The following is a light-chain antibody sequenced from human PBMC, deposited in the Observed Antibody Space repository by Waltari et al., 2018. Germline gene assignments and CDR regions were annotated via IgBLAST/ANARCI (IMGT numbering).Light chain of an antibody. CDR1: QSVSSNY. Sequence: ETVMTQSPATLPLSPGESATLSCRASQSVSSNYLAWYQQRPGQAPRLLIHGSSSRATGIPDRFSGSGSGTDFTLTISRLEPEDFAVYYCQQYGRSWNTFGQGTKLEIK. CDR3: QQYGRSWNT. J-gene: IGKJ2*01. V-gene: IGKV3-20*01. CDR2: GSS.